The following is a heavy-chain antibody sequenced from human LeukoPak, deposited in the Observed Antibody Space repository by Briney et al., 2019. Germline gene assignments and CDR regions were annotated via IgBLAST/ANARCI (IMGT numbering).Heavy chain of an antibody. CDR3: AGLDY. Sequence: PGGSLRLSCAASGFTFSSYEMNWVRQAPGEGLEWVSYISSSGTTIYYADSVKGRFTVSRDNAKNSLYLQMNSLGAEDTAVYYCAGLDYWGQGTLVTVSS. J-gene: IGHJ4*02. CDR1: GFTFSSYE. V-gene: IGHV3-48*03. CDR2: ISSSGTTI.